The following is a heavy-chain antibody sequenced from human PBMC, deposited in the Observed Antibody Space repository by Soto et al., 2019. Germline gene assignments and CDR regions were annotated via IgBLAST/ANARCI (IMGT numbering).Heavy chain of an antibody. CDR1: GGTFSSYA. CDR2: IIPIFGTA. J-gene: IGHJ4*02. CDR3: ARASGYCTNGVCYFHFDY. D-gene: IGHD2-8*01. Sequence: ASVKVSCKASGGTFSSYAISWVRQAPGQGLEWMGGIIPIFGTANYAQKFQGRVTITADESTSTAYMELSSLRSEDTAVYYCARASGYCTNGVCYFHFDYWGQGTLVTVSS. V-gene: IGHV1-69*13.